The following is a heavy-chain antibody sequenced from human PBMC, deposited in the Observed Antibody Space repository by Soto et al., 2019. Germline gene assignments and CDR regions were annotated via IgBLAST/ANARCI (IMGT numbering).Heavy chain of an antibody. J-gene: IGHJ6*03. CDR1: GFTLSDYY. V-gene: IGHV3-11*01. CDR2: ISSSATII. Sequence: QVQLVESGGGLVKPGGSLRLSCEASGFTLSDYYMTWIRQAPGKGLEWISYISSSATIIYYADSVKGRFTISRDNAKTSLYLQMNRLRADDPAVYYCARAVKQWLVGGDYYYYYMDVWGKGTTVTVSS. CDR3: ARAVKQWLVGGDYYYYYMDV. D-gene: IGHD6-19*01.